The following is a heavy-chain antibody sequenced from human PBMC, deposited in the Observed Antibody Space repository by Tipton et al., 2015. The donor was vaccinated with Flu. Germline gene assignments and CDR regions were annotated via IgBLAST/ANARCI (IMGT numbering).Heavy chain of an antibody. CDR1: DYSISSGFY. V-gene: IGHV4-38-2*01. Sequence: TLSLTCAVSDYSISSGFYWGWIRQPPGKGLEWIGSIYRSGSTYYNPSLKSRVTISVDTSKTQFSLKLSSVTAADTAVYYCARLTYYYGSGTSDYWGQGTLVTVSS. CDR3: ARLTYYYGSGTSDY. J-gene: IGHJ4*02. D-gene: IGHD3-10*01. CDR2: IYRSGST.